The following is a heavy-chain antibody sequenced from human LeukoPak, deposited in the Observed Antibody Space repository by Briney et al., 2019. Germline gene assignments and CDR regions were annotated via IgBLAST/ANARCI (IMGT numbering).Heavy chain of an antibody. J-gene: IGHJ6*03. CDR2: IYTSGST. V-gene: IGHV4-4*07. CDR3: ARDEYNSSPRGYYYYMDV. CDR1: GGSISSYY. Sequence: PETLSLTCTVSGGSISSYYWSWIRQPAGKGLEWIGRIYTSGSTNYNPSLKSRVTMSVDTSKNQFSLKLSSVTAADTAVYYCARDEYNSSPRGYYYYMDVWGKGTTVTVSS. D-gene: IGHD6-6*01.